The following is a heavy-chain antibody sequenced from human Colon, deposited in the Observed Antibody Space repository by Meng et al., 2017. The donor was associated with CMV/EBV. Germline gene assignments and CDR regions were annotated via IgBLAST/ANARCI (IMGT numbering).Heavy chain of an antibody. CDR1: GYTFTDDY. CDR2: INPNSGTT. D-gene: IGHD3-10*01. V-gene: IGHV1-2*02. J-gene: IGHJ4*02. CDR3: ARNKGNHCFGSGYWDS. Sequence: GYTFTDDYIHWVRQAPGQGLEWMGWINPNSGTTNSAQKFQARVTLTRDTSINTAYMEVSSLRSDDTAVYYCARNKGNHCFGSGYWDSWGQGTLVTVS.